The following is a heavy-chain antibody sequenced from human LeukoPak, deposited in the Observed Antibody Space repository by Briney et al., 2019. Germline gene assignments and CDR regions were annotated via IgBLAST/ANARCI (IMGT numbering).Heavy chain of an antibody. Sequence: SVKVSCKAAGGTFSSYASSWVRQAPGQGLEWMGGIIPIFGTANYAQKFQGRVTITADKSTSTAYMELSSLRSEDTAVYYCARGGVIYGSGSSPIDYWGQGTLVTVSS. J-gene: IGHJ4*02. CDR1: GGTFSSYA. CDR3: ARGGVIYGSGSSPIDY. CDR2: IIPIFGTA. V-gene: IGHV1-69*06. D-gene: IGHD3-10*01.